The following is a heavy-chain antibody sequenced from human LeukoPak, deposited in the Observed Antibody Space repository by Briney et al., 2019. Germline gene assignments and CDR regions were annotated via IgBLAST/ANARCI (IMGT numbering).Heavy chain of an antibody. Sequence: GGSLRLSCAASGFTFSSYSMNWVRQAPGKGLEWVSTISVASNTFYADSVKGRFTISRDNSKNTVYLQMTSLRADDTAVYYCADYGVSGVRSNFYWGQGTLVPVSS. CDR3: ADYGVSGVRSNFY. CDR2: ISVASNT. D-gene: IGHD3-3*01. J-gene: IGHJ4*02. V-gene: IGHV3-23*01. CDR1: GFTFSSYS.